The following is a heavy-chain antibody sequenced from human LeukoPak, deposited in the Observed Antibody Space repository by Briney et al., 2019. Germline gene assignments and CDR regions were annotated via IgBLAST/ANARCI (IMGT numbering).Heavy chain of an antibody. V-gene: IGHV1-46*01. Sequence: ASVKVSCKASGYTFTSYYMHWVRQAPGQGLEWMGIINPSDGTTSYAQKFQGRVIMTRDTSTSTVYMELRSLRSEDTAVYYCARAPANKYDSRLSEDYWGQGTLVTISS. CDR2: INPSDGTT. J-gene: IGHJ4*02. CDR1: GYTFTSYY. D-gene: IGHD3-22*01. CDR3: ARAPANKYDSRLSEDY.